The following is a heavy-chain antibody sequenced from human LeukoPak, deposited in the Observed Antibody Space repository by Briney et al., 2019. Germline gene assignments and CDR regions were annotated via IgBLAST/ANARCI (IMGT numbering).Heavy chain of an antibody. CDR2: IYYSGST. Sequence: ASETLSLTCTVSGGSISSYYWSWIRQPPGKGLEWIGYIYYSGSTNYNPSLKSRVTISVDTSKNQFSLKLSSVTAADTAVYYCARVMRAAGTGWFDPWGQGTLVTVSS. D-gene: IGHD6-13*01. CDR1: GGSISSYY. V-gene: IGHV4-59*01. J-gene: IGHJ5*02. CDR3: ARVMRAAGTGWFDP.